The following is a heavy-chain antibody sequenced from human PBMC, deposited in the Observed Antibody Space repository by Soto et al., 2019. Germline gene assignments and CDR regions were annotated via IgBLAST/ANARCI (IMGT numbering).Heavy chain of an antibody. V-gene: IGHV4-4*02. Sequence: PSETLSLTCTVSGGSISSSNWWSWVRQPPGKGLEWIGEIYHSGSTNYNPSLKGRVTISVDKSKNQFSLKLSSVTAADTAVYYCASYYDYGDYYFDYWGQGTLVTAPQ. CDR2: IYHSGST. J-gene: IGHJ4*02. D-gene: IGHD4-17*01. CDR1: GGSISSSNW. CDR3: ASYYDYGDYYFDY.